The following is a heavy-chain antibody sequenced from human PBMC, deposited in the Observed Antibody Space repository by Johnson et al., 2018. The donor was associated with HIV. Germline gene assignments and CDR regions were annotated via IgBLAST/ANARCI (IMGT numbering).Heavy chain of an antibody. D-gene: IGHD6-13*01. CDR2: ISNDGSST. CDR3: ASSHPAAAGIPRWAFDI. J-gene: IGHJ3*02. CDR1: GFTFSSHW. V-gene: IGHV3-74*02. Sequence: VQLVESGGGLVQPGGSRRLSCAASGFTFSSHWMHWVRQAPGKGLVWVSRISNDGSSTNYADSVKGRFTISRDNSKNTLYLQMNSLRAEDTAVYYCASSHPAAAGIPRWAFDIWGQGTMVTVSS.